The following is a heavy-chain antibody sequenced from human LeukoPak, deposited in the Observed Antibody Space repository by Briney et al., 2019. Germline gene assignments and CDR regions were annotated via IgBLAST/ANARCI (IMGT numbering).Heavy chain of an antibody. CDR2: ISAYNGNT. J-gene: IGHJ4*02. CDR3: ARGRYGGPRGDGFDY. CDR1: GYTFTSYG. Sequence: ASVKVSCKASGYTFTSYGISWVRQAPGQGLEWMGWISAYNGNTNYAQKLQGRVTMTTDTSTSTAYMELRSLRSDDTAVYYCARGRYGGPRGDGFDYWGQGTLVTVSS. D-gene: IGHD4-23*01. V-gene: IGHV1-18*01.